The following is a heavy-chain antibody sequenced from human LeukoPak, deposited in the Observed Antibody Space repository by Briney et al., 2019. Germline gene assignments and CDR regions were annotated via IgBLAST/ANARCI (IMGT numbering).Heavy chain of an antibody. Sequence: PGRSLRLSCTTSGFTFGDYAMSWFRQAPGKGLEWVGFIRSKRYGGAIEYAASVKGRFTISRDDSKSIAYLQMNSLKTEDTAAYYCSRDQLGGDPDDYYYYYMDVWGKGTTVTVSS. CDR3: SRDQLGGDPDDYYYYYMDV. D-gene: IGHD4-17*01. V-gene: IGHV3-49*03. CDR1: GFTFGDYA. CDR2: IRSKRYGGAI. J-gene: IGHJ6*03.